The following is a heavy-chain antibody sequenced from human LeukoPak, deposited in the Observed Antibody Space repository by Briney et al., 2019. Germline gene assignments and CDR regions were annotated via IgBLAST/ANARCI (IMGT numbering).Heavy chain of an antibody. CDR2: ISGSGGST. D-gene: IGHD6-13*01. J-gene: IGHJ4*02. Sequence: GGSLRLSCAASGFTFSSYAMSWVRQAPGKGLEWVSAISGSGGSTYYADSVKGRFTISRDSSKNTLYLQMNSLRAEDTAVYYCAKDLSSIAAAGTPLDYWGQGTLATVSS. CDR1: GFTFSSYA. CDR3: AKDLSSIAAAGTPLDY. V-gene: IGHV3-23*01.